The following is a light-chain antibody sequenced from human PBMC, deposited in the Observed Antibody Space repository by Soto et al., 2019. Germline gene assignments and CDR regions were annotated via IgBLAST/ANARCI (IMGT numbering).Light chain of an antibody. CDR3: QQYGSSPRT. V-gene: IGKV3-20*01. CDR1: QSVSSSY. J-gene: IGKJ2*01. CDR2: GVS. Sequence: EIVLTQSPSTLSLSPGERATLSCRASQSVSSSYLAWYQQKPGQAARLLIYGVSSRATGIPDRFSGSGSGTDFTLTVSRLEPEDFAVYYCQQYGSSPRTFGQGTKLEIK.